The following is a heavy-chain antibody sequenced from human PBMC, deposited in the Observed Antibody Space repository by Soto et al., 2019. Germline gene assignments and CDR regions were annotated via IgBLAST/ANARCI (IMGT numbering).Heavy chain of an antibody. V-gene: IGHV3-23*01. J-gene: IGHJ4*02. D-gene: IGHD2-2*01. CDR3: SKKSTDSSGYSDY. CDR2: ISGSGGSS. Sequence: PGGSLRLSCATSGFTVSNYAMSWVRQAPGKGLEWVSGISGSGGSSYYADSVKGRFTISRDNSKNTLNLQMDSLRAEDTAVYYCSKKSTDSSGYSDYWAKGSVVTVDS. CDR1: GFTVSNYA.